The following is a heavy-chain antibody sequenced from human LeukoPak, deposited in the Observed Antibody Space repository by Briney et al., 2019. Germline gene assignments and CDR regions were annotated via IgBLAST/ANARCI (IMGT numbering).Heavy chain of an antibody. Sequence: ASVKVSCKASGYTFTGYYMHWVRQAPGQGLEWMGWINPNSGGTNYEQKFQGRVTMTRDTSISTAYMELSRLRSDDTAVYYCARNRAVSRNWFDPWGRGTLVTVSS. CDR1: GYTFTGYY. J-gene: IGHJ5*02. CDR2: INPNSGGT. D-gene: IGHD1-14*01. V-gene: IGHV1-2*02. CDR3: ARNRAVSRNWFDP.